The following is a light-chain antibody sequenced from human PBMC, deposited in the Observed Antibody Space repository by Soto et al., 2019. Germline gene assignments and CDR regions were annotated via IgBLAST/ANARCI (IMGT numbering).Light chain of an antibody. CDR1: SGSIASNY. CDR3: QSYDSSNVV. CDR2: EDN. Sequence: NFMLTQPHSVSESPGKTVTISCTGSSGSIASNYVQWYQQRPGSAPTTVIYEDNQRPSGVPDRFSGSIDSSSNSASLTTTGLKTEDGADYYCQSYDSSNVVFGGGTKLTVL. V-gene: IGLV6-57*02. J-gene: IGLJ2*01.